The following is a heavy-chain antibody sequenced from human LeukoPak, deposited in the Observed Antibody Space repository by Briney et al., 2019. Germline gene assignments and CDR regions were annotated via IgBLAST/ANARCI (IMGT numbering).Heavy chain of an antibody. CDR1: GGTFSSYA. D-gene: IGHD5-18*01. J-gene: IGHJ4*02. Sequence: SVKVSCKASGGTFSSYASSWVRQAPGQGLEWMGGIIPIFGTANYAQKFQGRVTITADESTSTAYMKLSSLRSEDTAVYYCARGIQLWLNYFDYWGQGTLVTVSS. CDR2: IIPIFGTA. CDR3: ARGIQLWLNYFDY. V-gene: IGHV1-69*13.